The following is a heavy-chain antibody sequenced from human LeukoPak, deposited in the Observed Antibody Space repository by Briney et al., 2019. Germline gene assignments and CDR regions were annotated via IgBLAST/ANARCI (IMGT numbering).Heavy chain of an antibody. D-gene: IGHD6-19*01. CDR1: GGSISSYY. V-gene: IGHV4-59*01. Sequence: SETLSLTCTVSGGSISSYYWSWIRQPPGKGLEWIGYIYYSGSTNYNPSLKSRVTISVDTSKNQFSLKLSSVTAADTAVYYCARGGGVAGTPYNPYDYWGQGTLVTVSS. CDR3: ARGGGVAGTPYNPYDY. J-gene: IGHJ4*02. CDR2: IYYSGST.